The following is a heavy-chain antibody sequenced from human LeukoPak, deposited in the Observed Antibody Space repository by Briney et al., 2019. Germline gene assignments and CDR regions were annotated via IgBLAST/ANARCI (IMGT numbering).Heavy chain of an antibody. Sequence: GRSLRLSCAASGFTFSSYAMHWVRQAPGKGLEWVAVISYDGSNKYYADSVKGRFTISRDNSKNTLYLQMSSLRAEDTAVYYCARDVGSYAFDYWGQGTLVTVSS. V-gene: IGHV3-30-3*01. J-gene: IGHJ4*02. CDR2: ISYDGSNK. D-gene: IGHD5-18*01. CDR1: GFTFSSYA. CDR3: ARDVGSYAFDY.